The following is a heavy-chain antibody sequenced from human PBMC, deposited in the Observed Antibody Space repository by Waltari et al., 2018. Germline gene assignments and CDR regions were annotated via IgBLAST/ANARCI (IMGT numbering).Heavy chain of an antibody. D-gene: IGHD6-6*01. Sequence: EVQLVESGGGLVQPGGSLRLSCAASGFTSSSYEMNWVRQAPGKGLEWVSYISSSGSTIYYADSVKGRFTISRDNAKNSLYLQMNSLRAEDTAVYYCARGAIAARIFDYWGQGTLVTVSS. V-gene: IGHV3-48*03. CDR3: ARGAIAARIFDY. CDR1: GFTSSSYE. J-gene: IGHJ4*02. CDR2: ISSSGSTI.